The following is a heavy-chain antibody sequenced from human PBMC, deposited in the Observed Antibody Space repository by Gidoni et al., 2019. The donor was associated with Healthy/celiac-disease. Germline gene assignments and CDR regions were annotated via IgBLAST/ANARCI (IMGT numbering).Heavy chain of an antibody. J-gene: IGHJ6*02. D-gene: IGHD4-17*01. CDR1: GGSFSGYY. Sequence: QVQLQQWGAGLLKPSETLSLTCAVYGGSFSGYYWSWIRQPPGKGLEWIGEINHSGSTNYNPSLKSRVTISVDTSKNQFSLKLSSVTAADTAVYYCARSRAGGVTTGYYYYYGMDVWGQGTTVTVSS. V-gene: IGHV4-34*01. CDR2: INHSGST. CDR3: ARSRAGGVTTGYYYYYGMDV.